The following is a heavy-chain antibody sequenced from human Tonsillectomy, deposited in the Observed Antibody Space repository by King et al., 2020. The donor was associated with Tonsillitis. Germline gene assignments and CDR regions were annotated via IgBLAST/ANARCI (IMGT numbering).Heavy chain of an antibody. CDR2: IFPGDSDT. Sequence: SGAAVPPPGASLKLSCKGSGYSFTNYWIVWVRQMPGNGLEWMGVIFPGDSDTRYSPTFQGPVTISVDKSIPTAYLQWSSLKASDTATYYCAGPDYDFGVEVWGQGTTVTVSS. J-gene: IGHJ6*02. CDR3: AGPDYDFGVEV. V-gene: IGHV5-51*01. CDR1: GYSFTNYW.